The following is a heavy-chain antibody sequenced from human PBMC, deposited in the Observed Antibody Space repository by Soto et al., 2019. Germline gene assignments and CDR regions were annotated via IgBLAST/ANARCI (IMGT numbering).Heavy chain of an antibody. CDR2: INAGNGNT. V-gene: IGHV1-3*01. CDR3: ARDFDWNGDAFDI. Sequence: QVQLVQSGAEVKKPGASVKVSCKASGYTFTSYAMHWVRQAPGQRLEWMGWINAGNGNTKYSQKFQGRVTITRDTSASTAYMELSSLRSEDTAVYYCARDFDWNGDAFDIWGQGKMVTVSS. CDR1: GYTFTSYA. J-gene: IGHJ3*02. D-gene: IGHD1-1*01.